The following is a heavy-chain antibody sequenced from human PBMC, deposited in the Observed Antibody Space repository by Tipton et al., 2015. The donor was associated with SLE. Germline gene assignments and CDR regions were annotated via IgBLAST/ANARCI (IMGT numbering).Heavy chain of an antibody. D-gene: IGHD1-26*01. Sequence: TLSLTCAVYGGSFSGYYWSWIRQPPGKGLEWIGEINHSGSTNYNPSLKSRVTISVDTSKNQFSLKLSSVTAADTAVYYCASLPPIVAFDIWGQGTMVTVSS. CDR1: GGSFSGYY. V-gene: IGHV4-34*01. CDR3: ASLPPIVAFDI. CDR2: INHSGST. J-gene: IGHJ3*02.